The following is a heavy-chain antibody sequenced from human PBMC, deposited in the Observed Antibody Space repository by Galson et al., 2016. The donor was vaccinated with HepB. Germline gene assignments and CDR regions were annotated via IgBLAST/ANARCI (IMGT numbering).Heavy chain of an antibody. J-gene: IGHJ5*02. V-gene: IGHV3-66*01. CDR1: AFTVSGTY. Sequence: SLRLSCAASAFTVSGTYMTWVRQSPGTGLEWVSLIYSGGITYYADSVKGRFSISRDISKNPLYLQMNSLRAEDTAVYYCARVTPPCWFDPWGQGTLVTVSS. CDR3: ARVTPPCWFDP. CDR2: IYSGGIT.